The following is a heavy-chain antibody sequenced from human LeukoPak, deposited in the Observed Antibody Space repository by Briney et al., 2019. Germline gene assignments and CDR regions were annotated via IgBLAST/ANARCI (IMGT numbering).Heavy chain of an antibody. CDR1: GFTFDDYT. Sequence: GGSLRLSCAASGFTFDDYTMHWVRQAPGKGLEWVSLISWDGGSTYYADSVKGRFTISRDNSKNSPCLQMNSLRTEDTALYYCAKDIAYSSSWYHYYYGMDVWGQGTTVTVSS. CDR3: AKDIAYSSSWYHYYYGMDV. V-gene: IGHV3-43*01. D-gene: IGHD6-13*01. CDR2: ISWDGGST. J-gene: IGHJ6*02.